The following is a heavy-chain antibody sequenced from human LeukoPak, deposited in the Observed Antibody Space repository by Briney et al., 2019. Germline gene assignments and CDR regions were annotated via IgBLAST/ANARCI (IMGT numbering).Heavy chain of an antibody. CDR3: ARLSPLYSSGWYGMDV. CDR2: IYPGDSDT. J-gene: IGHJ6*02. V-gene: IGHV5-51*01. Sequence: GESLKISCKTSGYSFTSYCIGWVRQMPGKGLEWMGIIYPGDSDTRYSPSFQGQVTISADKSISTAYLQWSSLKASDTAMYYCARLSPLYSSGWYGMDVWGQGTTVTVSS. D-gene: IGHD6-19*01. CDR1: GYSFTSYC.